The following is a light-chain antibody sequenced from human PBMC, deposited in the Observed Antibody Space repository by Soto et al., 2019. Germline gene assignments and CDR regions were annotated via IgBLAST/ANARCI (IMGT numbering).Light chain of an antibody. J-gene: IGKJ4*02. Sequence: DIQMTQSPSSLSASVGDRVTITCRASQSISSYLNWYQQKPGKAPKLLIYAASSLQSGVPSRFGGSGSGTAFTLTISSLQTEEFATYYCLQYNSHPLTFGGGTKVDIK. CDR3: LQYNSHPLT. CDR1: QSISSY. V-gene: IGKV1-17*01. CDR2: AAS.